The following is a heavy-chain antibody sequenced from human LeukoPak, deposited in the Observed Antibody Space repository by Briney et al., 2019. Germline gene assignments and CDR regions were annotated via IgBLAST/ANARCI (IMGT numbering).Heavy chain of an antibody. D-gene: IGHD3-16*02. CDR1: GYTFTGYY. CDR3: ARPLSEGELSLYLDH. J-gene: IGHJ4*02. Sequence: ASVKVSCKASGYTFTGYYIHWVRQAPGQGLEWMGWINPNSGGTNYAQKFQGRVTMTRDTSISTAYMELSRLRSDDTAVYYCARPLSEGELSLYLDHWGQGTLVTVSS. CDR2: INPNSGGT. V-gene: IGHV1-2*02.